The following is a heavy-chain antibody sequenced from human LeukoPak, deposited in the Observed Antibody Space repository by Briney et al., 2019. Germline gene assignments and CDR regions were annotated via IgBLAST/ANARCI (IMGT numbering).Heavy chain of an antibody. V-gene: IGHV3-7*01. D-gene: IGHD3-22*01. Sequence: GGSLRLSCAASGFTVSSNYMSWVRQSPGKGLEWVANIKQDGSEKYYVDSMKGRFTISRDNAKNSLYLQMNSLRAEDTAVYYCARDQSGYYDSSGYPGYDAFDIWGQGTMVTVSS. J-gene: IGHJ3*02. CDR2: IKQDGSEK. CDR3: ARDQSGYYDSSGYPGYDAFDI. CDR1: GFTVSSNY.